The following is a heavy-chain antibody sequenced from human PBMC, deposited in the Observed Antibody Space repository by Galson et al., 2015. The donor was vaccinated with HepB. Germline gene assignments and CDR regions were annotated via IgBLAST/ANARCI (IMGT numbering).Heavy chain of an antibody. J-gene: IGHJ3*02. D-gene: IGHD6-6*01. CDR1: GGTFSSFA. CDR2: IIPVLGIA. Sequence: SVKVSCKASGGTFSSFAISWVRQAPGQGLEWMGRIIPVLGIANYAQKFQGRVTINADKSTNTADMELRSLRSEDTAVYYCAIEDVRIFSIASFRTNAFDIWGQGTMVTVSS. V-gene: IGHV1-69*04. CDR3: AIEDVRIFSIASFRTNAFDI.